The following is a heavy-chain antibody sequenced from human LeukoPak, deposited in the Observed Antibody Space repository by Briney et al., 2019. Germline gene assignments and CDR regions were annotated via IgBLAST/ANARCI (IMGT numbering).Heavy chain of an antibody. V-gene: IGHV1-2*02. CDR2: INPNSGGT. CDR1: GYTFTGYY. J-gene: IGHJ4*02. D-gene: IGHD6-19*01. CDR3: ARGEYSRGWYRAAVFDY. Sequence: ASVKVSCKASGYTFTGYYMHWVRQAPGPGLEWMGWINPNSGGTNYAQKFQGRVTMTRDTSISTAYMELSRLRSDDTAVYYCARGEYSRGWYRAAVFDYWGQGTLVTVSS.